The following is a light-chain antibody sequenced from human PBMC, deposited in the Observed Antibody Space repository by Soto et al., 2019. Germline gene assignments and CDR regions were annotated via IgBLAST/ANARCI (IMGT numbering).Light chain of an antibody. J-gene: IGLJ1*01. CDR2: EGS. CDR1: SSNIGSYNL. V-gene: IGLV2-23*01. Sequence: QSALTQPASVSGSLGQSITISCIGNSSNIGSYNLVSWYQHQPGKAPKIMIFEGSKRPSGVSNRFSGSRSGNTASLTISGLQAEDEAEYYCCSFAGTGTQYVFGTGTKLTVL. CDR3: CSFAGTGTQYV.